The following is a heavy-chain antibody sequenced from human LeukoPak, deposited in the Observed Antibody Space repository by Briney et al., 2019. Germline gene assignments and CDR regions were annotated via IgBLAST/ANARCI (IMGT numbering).Heavy chain of an antibody. Sequence: PGGSLRLSCAASGFTFSDYYMSWIRQAPGKGLEWVAVIWYDGSNKYYADSVKGRFTISRDNSKNTLYLQMNSLRAEDTAVYYCAIHYDYWGQGTLVTVSS. CDR2: IWYDGSNK. CDR3: AIHYDY. J-gene: IGHJ4*02. CDR1: GFTFSDYY. V-gene: IGHV3-33*08.